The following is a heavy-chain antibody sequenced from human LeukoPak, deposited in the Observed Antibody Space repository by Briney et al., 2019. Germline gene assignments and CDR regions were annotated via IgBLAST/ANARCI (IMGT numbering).Heavy chain of an antibody. Sequence: SETLSLTCTVSGGSISSGDYYWGWVRQPPGKGLEWIGYIYNSGNTYYNPSLMSRLTISVDLSKNQFSLSLSSVTAADTAVYYCAWIDYGGNAYYFDYWGHGTLVTVSP. D-gene: IGHD4-23*01. V-gene: IGHV4-30-4*01. J-gene: IGHJ4*01. CDR3: AWIDYGGNAYYFDY. CDR1: GGSISSGDYY. CDR2: IYNSGNT.